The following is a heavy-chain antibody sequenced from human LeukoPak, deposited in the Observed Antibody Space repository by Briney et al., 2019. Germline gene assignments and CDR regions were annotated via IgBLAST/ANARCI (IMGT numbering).Heavy chain of an antibody. J-gene: IGHJ4*02. Sequence: GGSLRLSCAASGFTFSSYSMNWVRQAPGKGLEWVSSISSSSSYIYYADSVKGRFTISRDNAKNSLYLQMNSLRAEDTAVYYCAREWYGGNSVEFGWGQGTLVTVSS. V-gene: IGHV3-21*01. CDR2: ISSSSSYI. CDR1: GFTFSSYS. CDR3: AREWYGGNSVEFG. D-gene: IGHD4-23*01.